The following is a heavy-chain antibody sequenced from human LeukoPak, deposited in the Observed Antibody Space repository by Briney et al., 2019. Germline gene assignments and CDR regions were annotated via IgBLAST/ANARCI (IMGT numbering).Heavy chain of an antibody. CDR1: GFTFSSYG. D-gene: IGHD3-16*01. CDR2: IRYDGSNK. Sequence: GGSLRLSCAASGFTFSSYGMHWVRQAPGKGLEWVAFIRYDGSNKYYADSVKGRFTISRDNSKNTPYLQMNSLRAEDTAVYYCAKDTGVKWSSLYARLIYWGQGTLVTVSS. J-gene: IGHJ4*02. V-gene: IGHV3-30*02. CDR3: AKDTGVKWSSLYARLIY.